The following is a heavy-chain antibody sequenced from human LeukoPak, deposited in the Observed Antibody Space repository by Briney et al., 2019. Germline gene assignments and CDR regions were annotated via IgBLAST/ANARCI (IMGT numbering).Heavy chain of an antibody. D-gene: IGHD6-19*01. CDR3: ARQPISGWDFDY. J-gene: IGHJ4*02. CDR1: GVSISGHY. Sequence: KSSETLSLTCSVSGVSISGHYWSWIRLPPGKGLEWIGYISHSGDTRYSPSLKSRVTIFLDTSKNQFSLTPNSVTAADTAVYYCARQPISGWDFDYWGQGTLVTVSS. CDR2: ISHSGDT. V-gene: IGHV4-59*08.